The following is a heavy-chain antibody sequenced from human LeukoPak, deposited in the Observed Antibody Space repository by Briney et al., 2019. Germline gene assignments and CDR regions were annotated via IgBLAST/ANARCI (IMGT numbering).Heavy chain of an antibody. J-gene: IGHJ5*02. V-gene: IGHV1-69*01. CDR3: ARGVVPAVRDWFDP. Sequence: ASVKVSCKASGGTFSGYAISRVRQAPGQGLEWMGGIIPIFGTANYAQKFQGRVTITADESTSTAYMELSSLRSEDTAVYYCARGVVPAVRDWFDPWGQGTLATVSS. D-gene: IGHD2-2*01. CDR2: IIPIFGTA. CDR1: GGTFSGYA.